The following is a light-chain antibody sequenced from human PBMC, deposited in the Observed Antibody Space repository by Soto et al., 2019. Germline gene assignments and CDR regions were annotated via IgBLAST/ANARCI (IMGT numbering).Light chain of an antibody. CDR1: QSVSSN. Sequence: EIVMTPAPATSLITTGERATLSCRASQSVSSNLAWYQQKPGQAPRLLIYGASTRATGIPARFSGSGSGTEFTLTIGSLQSEDFAVYYCQQYNNWWTFGQGTKVDIK. J-gene: IGKJ1*01. CDR2: GAS. V-gene: IGKV3-15*01. CDR3: QQYNNWWT.